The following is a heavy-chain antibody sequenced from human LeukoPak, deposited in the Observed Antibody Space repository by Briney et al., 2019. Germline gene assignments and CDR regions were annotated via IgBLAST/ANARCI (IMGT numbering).Heavy chain of an antibody. Sequence: SETLSLTCTVSGGSIISDYWSWIRQPPGKGLEWIGYIYYSGTTNYNPSLKRRVTISVDTSKNQFSLKLSSVTAADTAVYYCGRGGYDAFDIWGQGTMVTVSS. CDR1: GGSIISDY. CDR3: GRGGYDAFDI. CDR2: IYYSGTT. V-gene: IGHV4-59*01. J-gene: IGHJ3*02. D-gene: IGHD3-22*01.